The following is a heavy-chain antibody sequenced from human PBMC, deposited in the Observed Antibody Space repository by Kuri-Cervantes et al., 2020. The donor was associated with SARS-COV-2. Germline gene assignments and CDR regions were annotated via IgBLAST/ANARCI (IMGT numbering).Heavy chain of an antibody. J-gene: IGHJ4*02. V-gene: IGHV6-1*01. CDR3: ARAQYCSYTSCADY. Sequence: SETLTLTCAISGDSDSSKRASWSWIRQSPSRGLEWLGKTYYRSKWYYDYAVSVKSRITVNPDTTKNQFTLQLNSVTHEDAAVYYCARAQYCSYTSCADYWGQGTLVTVSS. CDR1: GDSDSSKRAS. CDR2: TYYRSKWYY. D-gene: IGHD2-2*01.